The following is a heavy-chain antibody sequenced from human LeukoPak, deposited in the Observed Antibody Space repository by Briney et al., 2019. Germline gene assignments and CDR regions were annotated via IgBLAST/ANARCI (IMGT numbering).Heavy chain of an antibody. CDR2: INPNSGGT. J-gene: IGHJ5*02. CDR1: GYTFTGYY. CDR3: ARAWDIVARFDP. V-gene: IGHV1-2*02. Sequence: ASVKVSCKASGYTFTGYYMHWVRQAPGQGREWMGWINPNSGGTNYAQKFQGRVTMTRDTSISTVYMELSRLRSDDTAVYSCARAWDIVARFDPWGQGTLVTVSS. D-gene: IGHD2-15*01.